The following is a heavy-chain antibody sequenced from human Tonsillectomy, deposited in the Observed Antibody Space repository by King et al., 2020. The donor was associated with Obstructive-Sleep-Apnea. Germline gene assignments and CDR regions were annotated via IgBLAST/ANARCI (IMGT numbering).Heavy chain of an antibody. J-gene: IGHJ3*02. D-gene: IGHD3-9*01. V-gene: IGHV3-11*01. CDR1: GFTFSDYY. Sequence: QLVQSGGGLVKPGGSLRLSCAASGFTFSDYYMSWIRQAPGKGLEWGSYISSSGSTRYYADYVKCLFTISRDNAKNSLYLQMNSLRAEDTAVYYCARETYDILTGYYANDAFDIWGQGTMVTVSS. CDR2: ISSSGSTR. CDR3: ARETYDILTGYYANDAFDI.